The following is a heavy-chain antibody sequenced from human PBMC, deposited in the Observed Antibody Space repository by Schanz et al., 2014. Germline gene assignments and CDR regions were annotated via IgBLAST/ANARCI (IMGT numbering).Heavy chain of an antibody. V-gene: IGHV3-23*04. D-gene: IGHD3-9*01. CDR2: LSGSGGST. J-gene: IGHJ4*02. CDR3: AKQIHYDILTVTRN. CDR1: GFTVSSNH. Sequence: EGQLAESGGGLVQPGGSLRLSCAVSGFTVSSNHMSWVRQAPGKGLEWVSALSGSGGSTYYADSVKGRFTISRDNSKNTLYLQMNSLRAEDTAVYYCAKQIHYDILTVTRNWGQGTLVTVSS.